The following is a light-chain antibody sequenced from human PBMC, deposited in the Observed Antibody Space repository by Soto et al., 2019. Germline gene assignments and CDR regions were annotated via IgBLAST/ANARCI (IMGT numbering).Light chain of an antibody. V-gene: IGLV1-40*01. J-gene: IGLJ2*01. CDR1: SSNIGAGYD. CDR3: QSYDNKLSAWV. Sequence: QSVLTQPASVSGAPGQRVAISCTGNSSNIGAGYDVHWYEQFPGAAPKLLTYANTNRPSGVPDRFSGSKAGTSASLAISGLQAEDEAVYYCQSYDNKLSAWVFGGGTKLTVL. CDR2: ANT.